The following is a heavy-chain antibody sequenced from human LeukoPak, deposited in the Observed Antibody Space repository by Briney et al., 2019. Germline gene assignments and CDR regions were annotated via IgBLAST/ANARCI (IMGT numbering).Heavy chain of an antibody. CDR1: GIFGSYV. J-gene: IGHJ2*01. V-gene: IGHV1-69*15. CDR2: IIPVSGST. D-gene: IGHD5-18*01. CDR3: AKEGNTALVTGYFDL. Sequence: GSSVKVSCKASGIFGSYVISWVRQAPGQGLEWMGRIIPVSGSTHYAQKFQGRLTITADESTSTVYMEMSSLRSEDTAMYYCAKEGNTALVTGYFDLWGRGTLVTVSA.